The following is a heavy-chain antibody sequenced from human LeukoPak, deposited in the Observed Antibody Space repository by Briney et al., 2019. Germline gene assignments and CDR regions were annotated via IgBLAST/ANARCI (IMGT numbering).Heavy chain of an antibody. Sequence: PGGSLRLSCAASGFTFSTYSMNWVRQAPGRGLEWVSYINSEGSTMKYADSVKGRFTISRDNAKNTLYLQMNSLRAEDTAVYYCARDTVIHGVLTSIYWGQGTLVTVSS. CDR1: GFTFSTYS. CDR3: ARDTVIHGVLTSIY. D-gene: IGHD2-21*01. CDR2: INSEGSTM. J-gene: IGHJ4*02. V-gene: IGHV3-48*04.